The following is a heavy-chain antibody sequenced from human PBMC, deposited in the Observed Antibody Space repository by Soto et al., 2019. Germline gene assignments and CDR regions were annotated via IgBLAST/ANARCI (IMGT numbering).Heavy chain of an antibody. V-gene: IGHV1-8*01. CDR1: GYTFTSYD. D-gene: IGHD3-3*01. CDR2: MNPNSGNT. J-gene: IGHJ6*03. Sequence: QVQLVQSGAEVKKPGASVKVSCKASGYTFTSYDINWVRQATGQGLEWMGWMNPNSGNTGYAQKFQGRVTMTRNTSIGTAYMELSSLRSEDTAVYYCARGGRRFLALAHYYYYYMDVWGKGTTVTVSS. CDR3: ARGGRRFLALAHYYYYYMDV.